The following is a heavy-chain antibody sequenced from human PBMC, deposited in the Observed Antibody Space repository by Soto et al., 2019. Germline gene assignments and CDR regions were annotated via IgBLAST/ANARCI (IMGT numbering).Heavy chain of an antibody. D-gene: IGHD6-25*01. CDR1: GVSINNYY. CDR3: EKVVSGGHLDY. V-gene: IGHV4-59*01. Sequence: SETLSLTCTVSGVSINNYYWTWIRQPPGKRLEWIGAIYYTGSTTYNPSLRSRATFSVDTSKNQFSLSLTSVTAADTAVYFCEKVVSGGHLDYWGQGTLVTVSS. CDR2: IYYTGST. J-gene: IGHJ4*02.